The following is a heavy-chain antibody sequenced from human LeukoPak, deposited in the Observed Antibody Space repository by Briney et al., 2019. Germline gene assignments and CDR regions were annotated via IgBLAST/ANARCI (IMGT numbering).Heavy chain of an antibody. V-gene: IGHV4-30-4*08. D-gene: IGHD1-14*01. CDR3: ARDKAWGNRWFDP. CDR1: GGSISSGDYY. J-gene: IGHJ5*02. Sequence: PSQTLSLTCTVSGGSISSGDYYWSWIRQPPGKGLEWIGYIYYSGSTYYNPSLKSRVTISVDTSKNQFSLKLSSVTAADTAVYYCARDKAWGNRWFDPWGQGTLVTVSS. CDR2: IYYSGST.